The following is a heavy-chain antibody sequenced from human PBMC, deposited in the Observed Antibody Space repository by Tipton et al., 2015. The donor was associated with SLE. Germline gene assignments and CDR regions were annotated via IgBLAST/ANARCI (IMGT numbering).Heavy chain of an antibody. CDR2: IYTSGST. V-gene: IGHV4-4*08. CDR3: ARVGVLWFGENDAFDI. D-gene: IGHD3-10*01. CDR1: GGSISSYY. J-gene: IGHJ3*02. Sequence: TLSLTCTVSGGSISSYYWSWIRQPPGNGLEWIGYIYTSGSTNYNPSLKSRVTISVDTSKNQFSLKLSSVTAADTAVYYCARVGVLWFGENDAFDIWGQGTMVTVSS.